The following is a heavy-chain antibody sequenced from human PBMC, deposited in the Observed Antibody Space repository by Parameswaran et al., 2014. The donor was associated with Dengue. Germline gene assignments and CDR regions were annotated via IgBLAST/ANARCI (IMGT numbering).Heavy chain of an antibody. J-gene: IGHJ6*03. CDR2: INNSGSTI. D-gene: IGHD5-12*01. V-gene: IGHV3-48*03. CDR3: ARVLRGNSGYDFGQNYYYYYYMDV. Sequence: WIRQPPGKGLEWVSYINNSGSTIYYADSVKGRFTISRDNAKNSLYLQMNSLRAEDTAVYHCARVLRGNSGYDFGQNYYYYYYMDVWGKGTTVTVSS.